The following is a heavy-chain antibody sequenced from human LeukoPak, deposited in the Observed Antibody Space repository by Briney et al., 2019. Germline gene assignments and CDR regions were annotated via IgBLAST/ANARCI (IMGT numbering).Heavy chain of an antibody. V-gene: IGHV3-7*03. CDR3: VKDSPPRYSGSPPAY. Sequence: GGSLRLSCAASGFTFSSYWMSWVRQAPGKGLEWVANINKDGGEKYYVDSVKGRFTISRDNAKKSLYLQMNSLRADDTAVYYCVKDSPPRYSGSPPAYWGQGTLVTVSS. D-gene: IGHD1-26*01. CDR1: GFTFSSYW. J-gene: IGHJ4*02. CDR2: INKDGGEK.